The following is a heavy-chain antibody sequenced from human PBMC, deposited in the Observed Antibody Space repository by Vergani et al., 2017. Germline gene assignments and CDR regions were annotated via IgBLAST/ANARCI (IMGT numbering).Heavy chain of an antibody. D-gene: IGHD3-22*01. CDR2: IYYSGST. Sequence: QVQLQESGPGLVKPSETLSLTCTVFGGSISSYYWSWIRQPPGKGLEWIGYIYYSGSTNYNPSLKSGVTISVDTSKNQFSLKLSSVTAADTAVYYCARDLEDYDSGGTIDRVFDIWGQGTMVTVSS. J-gene: IGHJ3*02. V-gene: IGHV4-59*01. CDR1: GGSISSYY. CDR3: ARDLEDYDSGGTIDRVFDI.